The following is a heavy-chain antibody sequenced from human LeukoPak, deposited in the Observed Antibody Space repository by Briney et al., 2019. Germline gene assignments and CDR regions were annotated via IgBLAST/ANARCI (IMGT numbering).Heavy chain of an antibody. Sequence: GGSLRLSCAASRFTFSNYWMNWVRQAPGRGLEWVANIKQDGSEKYYVDSVKGRFTISRDNAKNSLYLQMNSLRAEDAAVYYCVGGGYWGQGTLVTVSS. J-gene: IGHJ4*02. CDR2: IKQDGSEK. CDR1: RFTFSNYW. V-gene: IGHV3-7*04. CDR3: VGGGY.